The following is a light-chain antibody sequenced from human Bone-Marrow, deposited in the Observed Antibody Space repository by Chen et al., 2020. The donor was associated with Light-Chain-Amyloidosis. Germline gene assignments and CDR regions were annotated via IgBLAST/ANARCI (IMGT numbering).Light chain of an antibody. J-gene: IGKJ4*01. CDR2: WAS. Sequence: DIVMTQSPDSLAVSLGERATINCKSRQSVLYSSNNKNYLAWYQQKPGQPPKLLISWASTRESGVPARFSGSGSETDFTLTISSLQAEDVAVYYCQQYYATLPSFGGVTKVEIK. CDR1: QSVLYSSNNKNY. CDR3: QQYYATLPS. V-gene: IGKV4-1*01.